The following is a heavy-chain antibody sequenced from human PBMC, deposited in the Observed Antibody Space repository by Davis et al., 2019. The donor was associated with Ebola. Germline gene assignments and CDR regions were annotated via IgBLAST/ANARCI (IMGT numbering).Heavy chain of an antibody. V-gene: IGHV3-48*03. CDR2: ISSSGSTI. CDR3: AKAARPLGYCSGGCCYSDWFDP. D-gene: IGHD2-15*01. Sequence: GGSLRLSCAASGFTFSSYEMNWVRQAPGKGLEWVSYISSSGSTIYYADSVKGRFTISRDNSKNSLYLQMNSLRTEDTALYYCAKAARPLGYCSGGCCYSDWFDPWGQGTLVTVSS. CDR1: GFTFSSYE. J-gene: IGHJ5*02.